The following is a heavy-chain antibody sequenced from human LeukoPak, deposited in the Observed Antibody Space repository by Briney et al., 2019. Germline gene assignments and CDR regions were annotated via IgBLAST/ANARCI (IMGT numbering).Heavy chain of an antibody. Sequence: PSETLSLTCTVSGGSISSSSYYWGWIRQPPGKGLEWIGSIYYSGSTYYNPSLKSRVTISVDTSKNQFSLKLSSVTAADTAVYYCAISIQLWTNNWFGPWGQGTLVTVSS. CDR2: IYYSGST. D-gene: IGHD5-18*01. V-gene: IGHV4-39*01. CDR1: GGSISSSSYY. CDR3: AISIQLWTNNWFGP. J-gene: IGHJ5*02.